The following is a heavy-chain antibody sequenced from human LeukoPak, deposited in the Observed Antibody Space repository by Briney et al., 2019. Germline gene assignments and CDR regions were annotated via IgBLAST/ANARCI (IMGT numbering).Heavy chain of an antibody. D-gene: IGHD5/OR15-5a*01. J-gene: IGHJ4*02. Sequence: GGSLRLSCEASGFGFSSNWMHWVRHAPGQGLVWVSRIKGDGISTNYADSVKGRFTISRDIAKNTLYLQMNSLRAEDTGVYYCARDGHYTIYELRFDYWGQGALVTVSS. V-gene: IGHV3-74*01. CDR3: ARDGHYTIYELRFDY. CDR2: IKGDGIST. CDR1: GFGFSSNW.